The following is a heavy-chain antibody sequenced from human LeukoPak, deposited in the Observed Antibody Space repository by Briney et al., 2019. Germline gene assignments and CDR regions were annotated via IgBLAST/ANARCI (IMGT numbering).Heavy chain of an antibody. V-gene: IGHV4-39*01. CDR3: ATINGDQYYFDY. D-gene: IGHD4-17*01. CDR1: GGSISSSSYY. J-gene: IGHJ4*02. CDR2: IYYSGST. Sequence: SETLSLTCTVSGGSISSSSYYWGWIRQPPGKGLEWIGSIYYSGSTYYNPSLKSRVTISVDTSKNQFSLKLSSVTAADTAVYYCATINGDQYYFDYWGQGTPVTVSS.